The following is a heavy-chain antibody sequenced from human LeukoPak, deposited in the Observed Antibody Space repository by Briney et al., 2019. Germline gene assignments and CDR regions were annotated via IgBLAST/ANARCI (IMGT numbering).Heavy chain of an antibody. D-gene: IGHD6-19*01. Sequence: PSETLSLTCTVSGGSISGGGYYWSWIRQPPGKGLEWIGYIYHSGSTCYNPSLKSRVTISVDRSKNQFSLKLSSVTAADTAVYYCARVRYSSGWPDYWGQGTLVTVSS. CDR3: ARVRYSSGWPDY. CDR2: IYHSGST. CDR1: GGSISGGGYY. J-gene: IGHJ4*02. V-gene: IGHV4-30-2*01.